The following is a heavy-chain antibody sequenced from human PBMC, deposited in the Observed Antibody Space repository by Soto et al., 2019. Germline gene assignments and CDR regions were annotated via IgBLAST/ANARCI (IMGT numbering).Heavy chain of an antibody. CDR3: ARDIAAAGPPDY. J-gene: IGHJ4*02. CDR1: GFTVSSNY. D-gene: IGHD6-13*01. Sequence: GGSLRLSCAASGFTVSSNYMSWVRQAPGKGLEWVSVIYSGGSTYYADSVKGRFTISRDNSKNTLYLQMNSLRAEDTAVYYCARDIAAAGPPDYWGQGTLVTVSS. CDR2: IYSGGST. V-gene: IGHV3-53*01.